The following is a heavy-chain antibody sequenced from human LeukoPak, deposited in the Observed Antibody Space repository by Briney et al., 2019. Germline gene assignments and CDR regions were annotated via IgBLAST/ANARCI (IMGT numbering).Heavy chain of an antibody. CDR1: GGTFSSYA. CDR2: IIPIFGTA. J-gene: IGHJ6*03. Sequence: SVKVSCKASGGTFSSYAISWVRQAPGQGLEWMGGIIPIFGTANYAQKFQGRVTITADESTSTAYMELSSLRSEDTAVYYCATSAPGYCSSTSCSNYYYYYMDVWGKGTTVTVSS. CDR3: ATSAPGYCSSTSCSNYYYYYMDV. V-gene: IGHV1-69*01. D-gene: IGHD2-2*01.